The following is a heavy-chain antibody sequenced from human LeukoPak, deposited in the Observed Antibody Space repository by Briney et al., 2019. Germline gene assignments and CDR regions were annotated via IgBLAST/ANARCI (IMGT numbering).Heavy chain of an antibody. Sequence: GGSLRLSCAASGFTFSNYWMSWVRQAPGKGLEWVANIKQDGSEKYYVDSVKGRFTISRDNAKNSLYLQMNCLRAEDTAVYYCARALDSSSSRYQAFEYWGQGTLVTVSS. D-gene: IGHD2-2*01. CDR1: GFTFSNYW. J-gene: IGHJ4*02. CDR2: IKQDGSEK. CDR3: ARALDSSSSRYQAFEY. V-gene: IGHV3-7*01.